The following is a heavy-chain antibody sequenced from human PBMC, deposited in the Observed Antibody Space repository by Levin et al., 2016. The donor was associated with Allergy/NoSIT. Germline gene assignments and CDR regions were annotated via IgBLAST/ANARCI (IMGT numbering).Heavy chain of an antibody. CDR3: QAVCSARDY. CDR2: ITSNGGTI. D-gene: IGHD2-15*01. J-gene: IGHJ4*02. V-gene: IGHV3-64D*06. Sequence: WIRQPPGKGLEYVAVITSNGGTIEYADSVKGRFTISRDNSKNTLFLQMSSLRAEDTAVFYCQAVCSARDYWGRGTLVTVSS.